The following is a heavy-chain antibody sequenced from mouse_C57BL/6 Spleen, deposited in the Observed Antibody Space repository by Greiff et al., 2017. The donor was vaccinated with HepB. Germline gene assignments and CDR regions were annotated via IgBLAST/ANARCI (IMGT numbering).Heavy chain of an antibody. Sequence: QVQLQQPGAELVKPGASVKLSCKASGYTFTSYWMHWVKQRPGRGLEWIGRIDPNSGGTKYNEKFKSKATLTVDKPSSTAYMQLSSLTSEDSAVYYCAREGLITTVVPYYFDYWGQGTTLTVSS. CDR1: GYTFTSYW. CDR2: IDPNSGGT. J-gene: IGHJ2*01. D-gene: IGHD1-1*01. V-gene: IGHV1-72*01. CDR3: AREGLITTVVPYYFDY.